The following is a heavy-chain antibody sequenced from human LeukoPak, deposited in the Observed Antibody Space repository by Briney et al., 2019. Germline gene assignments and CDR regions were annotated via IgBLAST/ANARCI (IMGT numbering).Heavy chain of an antibody. Sequence: SETLSLTCTVSGGSISDYYWIWIRQPPGKGLRWIGYIYYSGSTTYNPSLKSRVTMSVDTAKNQFSLKLRSVTAADTAVYYCARGDFCSKSNCYLRPMDVWGKGTTVTVSS. CDR2: IYYSGST. CDR3: ARGDFCSKSNCYLRPMDV. V-gene: IGHV4-59*01. D-gene: IGHD3-3*01. CDR1: GGSISDYY. J-gene: IGHJ6*03.